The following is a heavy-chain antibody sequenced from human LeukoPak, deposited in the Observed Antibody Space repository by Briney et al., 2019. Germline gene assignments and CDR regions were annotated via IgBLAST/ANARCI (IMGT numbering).Heavy chain of an antibody. CDR2: IYYSGST. V-gene: IGHV4-39*07. D-gene: IGHD6-13*01. Sequence: SETLSLTCTVSGGSISSSSYYWGWIRQPPGKGLEWIGSIYYSGSTYYNPSLKSRVTISVDTSKNQFSLKLSSVTAADTAVYYCARLNFSSSWHHNHPYFDYWGQGTLVTVSS. CDR3: ARLNFSSSWHHNHPYFDY. CDR1: GGSISSSSYY. J-gene: IGHJ4*02.